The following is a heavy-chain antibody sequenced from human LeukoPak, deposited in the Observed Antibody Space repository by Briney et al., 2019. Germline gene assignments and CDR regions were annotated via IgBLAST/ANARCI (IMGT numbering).Heavy chain of an antibody. V-gene: IGHV1-24*01. CDR3: AHRAAAGGYMDV. CDR2: FDPEDGET. CDR1: GYTLTELS. J-gene: IGHJ6*03. Sequence: ASVKVSCKVSGYTLTELSMHWVRPAPGKGLEWMGGFDPEDGETIYAQKFQGRVTMTEDTSTDTAYMELSSLRSEDTAVYYCAHRAAAGGYMDVWGKGTPVTVSS. D-gene: IGHD3-10*01.